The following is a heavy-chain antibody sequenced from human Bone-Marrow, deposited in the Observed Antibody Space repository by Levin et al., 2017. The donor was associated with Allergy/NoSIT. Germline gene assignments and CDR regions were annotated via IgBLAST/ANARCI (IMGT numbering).Heavy chain of an antibody. CDR1: GFRFSDYT. Sequence: PGESLKISCAASGFRFSDYTMNWVRQAPGKGLEWLSYISYSSTTIYYADSVKGRFTISRDNAKNLLFLQMNDLRAEDSALYYCASPRAILSNALEVWGRGTVVTVSS. CDR3: ASPRAILSNALEV. D-gene: IGHD2-15*01. CDR2: ISYSSTTI. V-gene: IGHV3-48*01. J-gene: IGHJ3*01.